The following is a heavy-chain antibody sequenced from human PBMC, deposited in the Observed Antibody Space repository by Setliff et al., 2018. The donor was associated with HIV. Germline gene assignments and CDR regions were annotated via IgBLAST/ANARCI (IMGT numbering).Heavy chain of an antibody. CDR2: INAGNDNT. D-gene: IGHD2-15*01. CDR1: GYTFTNYA. CDR3: ARGYCGGGTCYSPNWLDP. Sequence: EASVKVSCKASGYTFTNYAMHWVRQAPGQRLEWMGWINAGNDNTKYSHKFQGRVTITRDTSASTAYMELRSLTSDDTAVYYCARGYCGGGTCYSPNWLDPWGQRTLVTVSS. J-gene: IGHJ5*02. V-gene: IGHV1-3*01.